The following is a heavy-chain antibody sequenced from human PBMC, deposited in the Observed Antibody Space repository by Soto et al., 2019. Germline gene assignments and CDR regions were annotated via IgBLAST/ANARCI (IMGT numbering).Heavy chain of an antibody. D-gene: IGHD3-3*01. CDR1: GFSITNTW. Sequence: EVQPVESGGGLVQPVGSLRLSCAASGFSITNTWMHWVRQAPGKGLEWVGRVKSKADGGTADYAAPVKGRFTVSRDDSKNTPYLQMNSLKMEDTAVYYCNSYPDFWGGHTPLWGQGTRVTVSS. CDR2: VKSKADGGTA. J-gene: IGHJ4*02. CDR3: NSYPDFWGGHTPL. V-gene: IGHV3-15*07.